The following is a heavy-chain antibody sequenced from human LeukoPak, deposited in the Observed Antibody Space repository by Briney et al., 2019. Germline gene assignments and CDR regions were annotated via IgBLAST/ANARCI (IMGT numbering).Heavy chain of an antibody. CDR2: INPNSGGT. J-gene: IGHJ5*02. D-gene: IGHD6-19*01. V-gene: IGHV1-2*02. CDR1: GYTFTGYY. CDR3: ARTRIAVAGYDP. Sequence: ASVKVSCKASGYTFTGYYMHWVRQAPGQGLEWMGWINPNSGGTNYAQKFQGRVTMTRDTSISTAYMEPSRLRSDDTAVYYCARTRIAVAGYDPWSQGTLVTVSS.